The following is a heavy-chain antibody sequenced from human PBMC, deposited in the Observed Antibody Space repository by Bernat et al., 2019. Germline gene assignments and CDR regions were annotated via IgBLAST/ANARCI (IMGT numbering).Heavy chain of an antibody. CDR3: AGTSGWYGKHDY. Sequence: EVQLLESGGGLVQPGGSLRLSCAASGFTFSSYVMSWVRQAPGKGLEWVSALSGSGGSTYYADSVKGRFTISRDNSKNTVYLQMNSLRAEDTAVYYCAGTSGWYGKHDYWGQGTLVTVSS. V-gene: IGHV3-23*01. J-gene: IGHJ4*02. CDR2: LSGSGGST. D-gene: IGHD6-19*01. CDR1: GFTFSSYV.